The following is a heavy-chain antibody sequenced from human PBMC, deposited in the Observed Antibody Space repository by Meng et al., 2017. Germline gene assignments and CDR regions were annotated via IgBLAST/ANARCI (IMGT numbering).Heavy chain of an antibody. CDR1: GGSISSSTYC. Sequence: QLQLQESGPGLVKPSETLSLTCTVSGGSISSSTYCWGWIRQPPGKGLEWIGSIYNSGSTNYNPSLKSRVTISVDKSKNQFSLKLSSVTAADAAVYYCAGSGDHGDYMSDWGQGSLVTVSS. CDR3: AGSGDHGDYMSD. V-gene: IGHV4-39*07. D-gene: IGHD4-17*01. CDR2: IYNSGST. J-gene: IGHJ4*02.